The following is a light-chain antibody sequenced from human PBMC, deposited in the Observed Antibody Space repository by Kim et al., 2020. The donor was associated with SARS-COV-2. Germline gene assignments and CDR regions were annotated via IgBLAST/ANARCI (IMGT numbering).Light chain of an antibody. J-gene: IGLJ2*01. CDR2: KDS. CDR1: ALPKQY. V-gene: IGLV3-25*03. Sequence: SYELTQPPSVSVSPGQTARITCSGDALPKQYAFCYQQKPGQAPVLVIYKDSERPSGIPERFSGSSSGTTVTLTISGVQAEDEADYYCQSADSSGTYVVFGGGTQLTVL. CDR3: QSADSSGTYVV.